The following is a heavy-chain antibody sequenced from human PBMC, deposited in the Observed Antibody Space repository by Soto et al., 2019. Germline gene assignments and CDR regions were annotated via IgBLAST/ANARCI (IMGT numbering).Heavy chain of an antibody. V-gene: IGHV5-51*01. CDR2: IYLGDSDT. CDR1: GYSFTSYW. D-gene: IGHD2-2*01. CDR3: ARHAVYCSSTSCQTFYGMDV. Sequence: GESLKISCKGSGYSFTSYWIGWVRQMPGKGLEWMGIIYLGDSDTRYSPSFQGQVTISADKSISTAYLQWSSLKASDTAMYYCARHAVYCSSTSCQTFYGMDVWGQGTTVTVSS. J-gene: IGHJ6*02.